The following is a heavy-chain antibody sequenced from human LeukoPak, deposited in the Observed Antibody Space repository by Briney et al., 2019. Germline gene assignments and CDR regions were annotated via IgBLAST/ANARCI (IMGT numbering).Heavy chain of an antibody. D-gene: IGHD4-17*01. V-gene: IGHV3-48*01. CDR1: GFTFSSFP. Sequence: GGSLRLSCVVSGFTFSSFPMNWVRRAPGTGLEWISYISSRSDTIYYADSVKGRFSISRDNAKNSLYLQMNSLRAEDTAVYFCARDRGDYLLDSWGQGTLVTVSS. CDR2: ISSRSDTI. J-gene: IGHJ4*02. CDR3: ARDRGDYLLDS.